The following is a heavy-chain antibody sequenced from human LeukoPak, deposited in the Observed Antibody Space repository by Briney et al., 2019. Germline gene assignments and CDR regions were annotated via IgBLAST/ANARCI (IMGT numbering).Heavy chain of an antibody. CDR1: GDSTSSGTYY. CDR2: IYYSGST. Sequence: SQTLSLTCTVSGDSTSSGTYYWSWIRQPAGQGLEWIGYIYYSGSTNYNPSLKSRVTISVDTSKNQFSLKLSSVTAADTAVYYCARRSTAMVFFDYWGQGTLVTVSS. V-gene: IGHV4-61*09. D-gene: IGHD5-18*01. J-gene: IGHJ4*02. CDR3: ARRSTAMVFFDY.